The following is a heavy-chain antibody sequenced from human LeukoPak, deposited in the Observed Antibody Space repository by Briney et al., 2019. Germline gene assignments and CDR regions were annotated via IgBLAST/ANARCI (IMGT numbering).Heavy chain of an antibody. CDR1: GSVSSNF. CDR2: IYSGGDT. Sequence: GGSLRLSCAASGSVSSNFLSWVRQAPGKGLEWVSVIYSGGDTYYADSVKGRFTISRDNSENMLYLQMNSLRAEDTAVYYCARGGYSGTYFFDYWGQGTLVTVSS. V-gene: IGHV3-53*01. D-gene: IGHD1-26*01. J-gene: IGHJ4*02. CDR3: ARGGYSGTYFFDY.